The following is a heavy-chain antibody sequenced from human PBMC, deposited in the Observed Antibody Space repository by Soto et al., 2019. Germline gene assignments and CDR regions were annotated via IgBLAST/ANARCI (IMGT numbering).Heavy chain of an antibody. V-gene: IGHV1-18*01. CDR2: ISPYNGNT. CDR1: GYNFIDYS. D-gene: IGHD3-10*01. J-gene: IGHJ6*02. CDR3: ARVYGSARSGFDV. Sequence: ASVKVSCKAYGYNFIDYSMNWVRQVPGQGLEWMGWISPYNGNTNYAQALQDRVTVTTDTAASTVYMHLRSLTSDDTAIYYCARVYGSARSGFDVWGQGTTVTAP.